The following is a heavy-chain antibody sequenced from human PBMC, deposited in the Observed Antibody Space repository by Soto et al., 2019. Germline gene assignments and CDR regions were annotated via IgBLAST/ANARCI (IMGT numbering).Heavy chain of an antibody. CDR1: GGTFSSYT. Sequence: ASVKVSCKASGGTFSSYTISWVRQAPGQGPEWMGRIIPILGIANYAQKFQGRVTITADKSTSTAYMELSSLRSEDTAVYYCARSEVSYYFDYWGQGTLVTVSP. J-gene: IGHJ4*02. V-gene: IGHV1-69*02. CDR3: ARSEVSYYFDY. CDR2: IIPILGIA.